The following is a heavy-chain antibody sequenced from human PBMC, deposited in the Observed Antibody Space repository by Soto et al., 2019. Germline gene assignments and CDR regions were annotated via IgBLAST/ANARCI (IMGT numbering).Heavy chain of an antibody. D-gene: IGHD1-26*01. J-gene: IGHJ6*02. CDR1: GGSFSGYY. CDR3: HARGPLPTAGNGEYYYYGMDV. V-gene: IGHV4-34*03. CDR2: INYSGST. Sequence: PSETLSLTCAVYGGSFSGYYWSWIRQPPGKGLERNGEINYSGSTNYNPSLKSRVTIKVDTSKYQFSLKLSFVTAADTAVYYCHARGPLPTAGNGEYYYYGMDVWGQGTTVT.